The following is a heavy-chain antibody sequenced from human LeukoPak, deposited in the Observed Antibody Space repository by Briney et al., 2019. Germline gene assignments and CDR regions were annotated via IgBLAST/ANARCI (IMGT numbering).Heavy chain of an antibody. D-gene: IGHD1-1*01. J-gene: IGHJ4*02. CDR2: ISTDSKTI. CDR3: ARGQLGGSSGREVDY. CDR1: GFTFSTYS. V-gene: IGHV3-48*04. Sequence: GGSLRLSCAASGFTFSTYSMNWVRQAPGKGLEGVSYISTDSKTIFYAGSVGGRFTISRDNAKNSLFLQMNSLRVEDTAVYYCARGQLGGSSGREVDYWGQGTLVTVSS.